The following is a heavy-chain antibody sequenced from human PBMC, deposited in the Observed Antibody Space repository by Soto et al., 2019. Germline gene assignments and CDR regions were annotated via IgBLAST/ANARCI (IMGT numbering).Heavy chain of an antibody. CDR1: GGSFSGYY. D-gene: IGHD2-8*02. J-gene: IGHJ4*02. V-gene: IGHV4-34*01. Sequence: QVQLQQWGAGLLKPSETLSRTCAAYGGSFSGYYWTWIRQPPGTGLEWSGEINHSGSTNYNPSLKSRVTISVDPSKNQFSLKLTSVTAADTAVYYCARDKITGLFDYWGQGTLVTVSS. CDR3: ARDKITGLFDY. CDR2: INHSGST.